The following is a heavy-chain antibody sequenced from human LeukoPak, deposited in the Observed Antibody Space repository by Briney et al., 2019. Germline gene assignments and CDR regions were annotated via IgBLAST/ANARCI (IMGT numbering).Heavy chain of an antibody. V-gene: IGHV3-30*04. D-gene: IGHD1-26*01. CDR3: ARGFDGATFWVSS. Sequence: QPGGSLRLSCAASGFTFSSYAMHWVRQAPGKGLEWVAVISYDGSNKYYADSVKGRFTISRDNSKSTLYLQMNSLRAEDTAVYYCARGFDGATFWVSSWGQGNLVTVSS. J-gene: IGHJ4*02. CDR1: GFTFSSYA. CDR2: ISYDGSNK.